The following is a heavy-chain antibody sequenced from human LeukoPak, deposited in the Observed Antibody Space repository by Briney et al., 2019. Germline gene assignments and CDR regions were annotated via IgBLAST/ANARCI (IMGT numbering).Heavy chain of an antibody. J-gene: IGHJ6*02. V-gene: IGHV3-30*04. CDR2: ISYDGTKK. D-gene: IGHD6-19*01. CDR3: AKDKSSSGWYGMDV. CDR1: GFIFSSYT. Sequence: GRSLRLSCEASGFIFSSYTMHWVRQAPGKGLEWVAFISYDGTKKDYADSVEGQFTISRDNSKNTLYLQMNSLRPDDTASYYCAKDKSSSGWYGMDVWGQGTTVIVSS.